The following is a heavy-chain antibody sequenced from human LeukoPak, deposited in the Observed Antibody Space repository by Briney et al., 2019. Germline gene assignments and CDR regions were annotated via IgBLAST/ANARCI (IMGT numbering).Heavy chain of an antibody. V-gene: IGHV3-74*01. Sequence: GGSLGLSRAASGFTFSSYWMHWVRQAPGKGLVWVSRINSDGSSTSYADSVKGRFTISRDNAKNTLYLQMNSLRAEDTAVYYCARAGYFDWLLDYWGQGTLVTVSS. CDR3: ARAGYFDWLLDY. J-gene: IGHJ4*02. D-gene: IGHD3-9*01. CDR1: GFTFSSYW. CDR2: INSDGSST.